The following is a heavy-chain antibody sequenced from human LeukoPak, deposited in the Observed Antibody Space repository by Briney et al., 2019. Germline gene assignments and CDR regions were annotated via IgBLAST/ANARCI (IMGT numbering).Heavy chain of an antibody. CDR3: ARDSGRYYYDSSGYYY. CDR1: GFTVSSYY. Sequence: GGSLRLSCAASGFTVSSYYMSWVRQAPGKGLEWVSVIYSGGSTYYADSVKGRFTISRDNSKNTLYLQMNSLRAEDTAVYYCARDSGRYYYDSSGYYYWGQGTLVTVSS. J-gene: IGHJ4*02. V-gene: IGHV3-66*01. D-gene: IGHD3-22*01. CDR2: IYSGGST.